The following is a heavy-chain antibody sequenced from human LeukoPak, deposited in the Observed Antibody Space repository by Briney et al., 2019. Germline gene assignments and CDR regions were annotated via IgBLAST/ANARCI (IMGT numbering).Heavy chain of an antibody. CDR3: AIDQSSSWSYY. CDR1: GFTFSTYA. D-gene: IGHD6-19*01. CDR2: ISRSGTIT. V-gene: IGHV3-23*01. Sequence: PGGSLRLSCAASGFTFSTYAMTWVRQAPEKGLEWVSAISRSGTITYYADSVKGRFTISRDNSKNTLYLQMNSLRAEDTALYYCAIDQSSSWSYYWGQGTLVTVSS. J-gene: IGHJ4*02.